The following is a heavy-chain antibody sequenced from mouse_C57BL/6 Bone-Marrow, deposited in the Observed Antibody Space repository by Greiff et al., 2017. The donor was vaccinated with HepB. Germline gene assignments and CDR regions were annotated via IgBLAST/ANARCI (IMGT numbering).Heavy chain of an antibody. D-gene: IGHD1-1*01. CDR1: GYSITSGYY. CDR3: ARGYYGSSPWFAY. Sequence: ESGPGLVKPSQSLSLTCSVTGYSITSGYYWNWIRQFPGNKLEWMGYISYDGSNNYNPSLKNRISITRDTSKNQFFMKLNSVTTEDTATYYSARGYYGSSPWFAYWGQGTLVTVSA. V-gene: IGHV3-6*01. J-gene: IGHJ3*01. CDR2: ISYDGSN.